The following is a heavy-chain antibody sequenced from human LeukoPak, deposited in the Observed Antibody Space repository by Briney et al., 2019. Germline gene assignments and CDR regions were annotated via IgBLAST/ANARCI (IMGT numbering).Heavy chain of an antibody. CDR3: AKEGRGIAAAGFYYYYGMDV. CDR2: TYYRSKWYN. CDR1: GDSVSSNSAA. J-gene: IGHJ6*02. Sequence: SPTLSLTCAISGDSVSSNSAAWNWIRQSPSRGLEWLGRTYYRSKWYNDYAVSVKSRITINPDTSKNQFSLQLNSVTPEDTAVYYCAKEGRGIAAAGFYYYYGMDVWGQGTTVTVSS. D-gene: IGHD6-13*01. V-gene: IGHV6-1*01.